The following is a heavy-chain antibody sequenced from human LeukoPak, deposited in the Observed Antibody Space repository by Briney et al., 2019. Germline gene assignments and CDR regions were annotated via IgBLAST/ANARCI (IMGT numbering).Heavy chain of an antibody. CDR3: ARDLGGYSYGSDY. J-gene: IGHJ4*02. CDR2: INPNSGGT. V-gene: IGHV1-2*02. Sequence: ASVTVSCTASGYTFTFYYMHWVRQAPGQGNEWMGWINPNSGGTNYAQKFQGRVTMTRDTSISTAYMELSRLRSDDTAVYYCARDLGGYSYGSDYWGQGTLVTVSS. CDR1: GYTFTFYY. D-gene: IGHD5-18*01.